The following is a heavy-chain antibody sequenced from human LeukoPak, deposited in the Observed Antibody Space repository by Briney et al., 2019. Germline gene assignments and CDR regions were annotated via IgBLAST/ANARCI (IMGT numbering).Heavy chain of an antibody. D-gene: IGHD3-22*01. J-gene: IGHJ4*02. CDR1: GDSVSSNSAA. Sequence: SQTLSLTCAISGDSVSSNSAAWNWIRQSPSRGLEWLGRTYYRYKWYNDYAVSVKSRITNNPDTSKNQFSLQLNSVTPEDTAVYYCARGGVGIHYYYDSSGPFDFDYWGQGTLVTVSS. V-gene: IGHV6-1*01. CDR3: ARGGVGIHYYYDSSGPFDFDY. CDR2: TYYRYKWYN.